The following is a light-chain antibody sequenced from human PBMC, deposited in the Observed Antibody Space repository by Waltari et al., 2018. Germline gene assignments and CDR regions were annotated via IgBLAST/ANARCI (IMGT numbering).Light chain of an antibody. Sequence: DIVMTQSPDSLAGTVGERATINSSSSRSVLYSSNNKNYLAWYQQKPGQPPKLLIYWASTRESGVPDRFTGSGSGTDFTLTISSLQAEDVAVYYCQQYYNTPLTFGGGTKVEIK. CDR1: RSVLYSSNNKNY. V-gene: IGKV4-1*01. CDR3: QQYYNTPLT. J-gene: IGKJ4*01. CDR2: WAS.